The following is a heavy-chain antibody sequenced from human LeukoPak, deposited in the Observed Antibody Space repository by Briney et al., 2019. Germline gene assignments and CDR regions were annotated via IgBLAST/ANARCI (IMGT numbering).Heavy chain of an antibody. CDR1: GYTFTGYY. CDR2: INHNSGGT. D-gene: IGHD6-6*01. V-gene: IGHV1-2*06. CDR3: ARAYSSSSSAFDY. Sequence: ASVKVSCKASGYTFTGYYMHWVRQAPGQGLEWMGRINHNSGGTNYAQKFQGRVTMTRDMSTSTVYMELSSLRSEDTAVYYCARAYSSSSSAFDYWGQGTLVTVSS. J-gene: IGHJ4*02.